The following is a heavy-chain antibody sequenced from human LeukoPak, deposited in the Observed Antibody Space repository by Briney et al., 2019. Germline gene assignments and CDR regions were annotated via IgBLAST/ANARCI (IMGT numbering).Heavy chain of an antibody. V-gene: IGHV3-53*01. D-gene: IGHD2-15*01. J-gene: IGHJ4*02. CDR1: GFTVSSNY. Sequence: GGSLRLSCAASGFTVSSNYMSWVRQAPGKGLEWVSIIYSAGNTYYADSVTGRFTISRDISKNTLYLQMNSLRAEDTAVYYCAKGTVVALPYYFDYWSQGTLVTVSS. CDR2: IYSAGNT. CDR3: AKGTVVALPYYFDY.